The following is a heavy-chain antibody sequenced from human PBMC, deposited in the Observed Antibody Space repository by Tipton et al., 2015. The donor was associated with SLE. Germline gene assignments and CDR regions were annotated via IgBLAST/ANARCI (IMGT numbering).Heavy chain of an antibody. CDR1: GFTFSDYY. CDR3: ARVFKRYSSSWTDGYFDY. D-gene: IGHD6-13*01. J-gene: IGHJ4*02. CDR2: ISSSGSTI. Sequence: SLRLSCAASGFTFSDYYMSWIRQAPGKGLEWVSYISSSGSTIYYADSVKGRFTISRDNAKNSLYLQMNSLRAEDTAVYYCARVFKRYSSSWTDGYFDYWGQVTLVTVSS. V-gene: IGHV3-11*04.